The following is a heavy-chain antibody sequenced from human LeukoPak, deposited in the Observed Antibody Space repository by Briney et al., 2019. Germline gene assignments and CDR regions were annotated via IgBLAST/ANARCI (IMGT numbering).Heavy chain of an antibody. V-gene: IGHV4-34*01. Sequence: PSETLSLTCAVYGGSFSVYYWSWIRQPPGKGLECMGEINHSGSTNYNPSLKSRVTISVGTSKNQFSLKLSSVTAADTAVYYCARDPSYYYDSSGYYGFDPWGQGTLVTVSS. J-gene: IGHJ5*02. CDR1: GGSFSVYY. D-gene: IGHD3-22*01. CDR2: INHSGST. CDR3: ARDPSYYYDSSGYYGFDP.